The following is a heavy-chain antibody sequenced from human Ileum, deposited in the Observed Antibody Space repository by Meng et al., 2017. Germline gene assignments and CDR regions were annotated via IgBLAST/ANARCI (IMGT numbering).Heavy chain of an antibody. D-gene: IGHD3-10*01. CDR1: GDSVSSNSVS. J-gene: IGHJ5*02. CDR3: ASGPGSGSPLYH. Sequence: SQTLSLTCAIPGDSVSSNSVSWNWIRQSPSRGLEWLGRTYYRSKWYNDYAVSVKSRITINPDTSKNQFSLNLNSVTPEDTAVYYCASGPGSGSPLYHWGQGTLVTVSS. V-gene: IGHV6-1*01. CDR2: TYYRSKWYN.